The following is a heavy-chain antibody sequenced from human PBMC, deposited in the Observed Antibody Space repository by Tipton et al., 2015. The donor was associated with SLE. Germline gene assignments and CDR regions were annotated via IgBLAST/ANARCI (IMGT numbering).Heavy chain of an antibody. Sequence: TLSLTCTVSGGSISSHYWSWIRQPPGKGLEWIGYIYYSGSTNYNPSLKSRVTISVDTSKNQFSLKLSSVTAADTAVYYCARGLAGTNFDYWGQGTLVTVSP. CDR2: IYYSGST. CDR3: ARGLAGTNFDY. CDR1: GGSISSHY. D-gene: IGHD1-7*01. V-gene: IGHV4-59*11. J-gene: IGHJ4*02.